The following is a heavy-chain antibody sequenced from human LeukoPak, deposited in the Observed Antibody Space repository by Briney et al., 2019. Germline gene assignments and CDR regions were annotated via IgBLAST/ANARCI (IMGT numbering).Heavy chain of an antibody. V-gene: IGHV3-11*04. D-gene: IGHD3-3*01. CDR3: ARDFWGAYRVDYFDC. CDR2: LSGGGNTM. J-gene: IGHJ4*02. CDR1: GFTFSDYY. Sequence: GGSLRLSCAASGFTFSDYYMSWIRQAPGKGLEWVSSLSGGGNTMYCADSVKGRFTISRDNAKKSLYLQMNSLRAEDTAVYYCARDFWGAYRVDYFDCWGQGTLVTVSS.